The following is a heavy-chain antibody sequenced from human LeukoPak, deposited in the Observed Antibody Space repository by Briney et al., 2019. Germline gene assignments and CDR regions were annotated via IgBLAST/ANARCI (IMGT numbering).Heavy chain of an antibody. CDR1: GGSISSGSYY. D-gene: IGHD6-19*01. J-gene: IGHJ4*02. Sequence: NPSETLSLTCTVSGGSISSGSYYWSWIRQPAGKGLEWIGRIYTSGSTYYNPSLKSRVTISVDTSKNQFSLKLSSVTAADTAVYYCARAFSGQWLVRREGETYYFDYWGQGTLVTVSS. CDR3: ARAFSGQWLVRREGETYYFDY. V-gene: IGHV4-61*02. CDR2: IYTSGST.